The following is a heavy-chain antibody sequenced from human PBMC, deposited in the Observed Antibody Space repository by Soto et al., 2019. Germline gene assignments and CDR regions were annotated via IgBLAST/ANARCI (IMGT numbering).Heavy chain of an antibody. Sequence: PSETLSLTCTVSGGSISSYYWSWIRQPPGRGLEWIGYIYYSGSTNYNPSLKSRVTISVDTSKNQFSLKLSSVTAADTAVYYCARGEVAAAGGMDVGGKGTTVTLSS. CDR1: GGSISSYY. J-gene: IGHJ6*04. V-gene: IGHV4-59*01. D-gene: IGHD6-13*01. CDR2: IYYSGST. CDR3: ARGEVAAAGGMDV.